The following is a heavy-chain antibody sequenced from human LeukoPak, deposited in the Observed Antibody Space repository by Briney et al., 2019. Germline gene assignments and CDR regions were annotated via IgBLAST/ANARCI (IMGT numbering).Heavy chain of an antibody. J-gene: IGHJ4*02. CDR3: ASSGSLDHYYFDY. D-gene: IGHD3-10*01. V-gene: IGHV1-2*02. CDR1: GYTFTGYY. CDR2: INLNTGGT. Sequence: ASVKVSCKASGYTFTGYYMHWVRQAPGQGLEWMGWINLNTGGTNYAQKFQGRVTMTRDTSISTAYMELSRLRSDDTAVYYCASSGSLDHYYFDYWGQGTLVTVSS.